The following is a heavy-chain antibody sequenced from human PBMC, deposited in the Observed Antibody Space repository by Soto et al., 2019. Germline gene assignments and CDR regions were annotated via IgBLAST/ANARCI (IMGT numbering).Heavy chain of an antibody. CDR3: AKTAESVLRYFDWLSSFDY. Sequence: EVQLVESGGGLVQPGGSLRLSCAASGFIFSSHWMHWVRQAPGKGLVGVSHIGPDGSNIWEADSVQGRFTISRDNARNRLYLQMNSLRDEDTAIYYCAKTAESVLRYFDWLSSFDYWGQGTLVTVSS. J-gene: IGHJ4*02. D-gene: IGHD3-9*01. CDR1: GFIFSSHW. V-gene: IGHV3-74*01. CDR2: IGPDGSNI.